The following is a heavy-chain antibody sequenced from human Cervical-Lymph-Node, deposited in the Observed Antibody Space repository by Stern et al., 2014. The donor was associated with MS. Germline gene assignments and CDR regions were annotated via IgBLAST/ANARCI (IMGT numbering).Heavy chain of an antibody. CDR3: AKDLQTGTTGYYSYYGMDV. V-gene: IGHV3-30*18. CDR1: GFIFNSYG. D-gene: IGHD1-7*01. CDR2: ISDDGSNE. Sequence: VQLEESGGGVVQPGGSLRLSCAASGFIFNSYGMHWVRQAPGQGLEWVAVISDDGSNEDYADSVQGRVTISRDNSTYKTYMQMNSLRAEDTALYYGAKDLQTGTTGYYSYYGMDVWGQGTTVTVSS. J-gene: IGHJ6*02.